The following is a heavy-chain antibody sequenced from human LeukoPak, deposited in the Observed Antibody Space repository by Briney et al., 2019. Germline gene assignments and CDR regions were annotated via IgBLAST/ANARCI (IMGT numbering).Heavy chain of an antibody. D-gene: IGHD3-22*01. V-gene: IGHV3-7*01. J-gene: IGHJ4*02. CDR2: IKQDGSEK. Sequence: GGSLRLSCAASGFTVSSNYMSWVRQAPGKGLEWVANIKQDGSEKYYVDSVKGRFTISRDNAKNSLYLQMNSLRAEDTAVYYCARDGNYYDSSGYYYWGQGTLVTVSS. CDR3: ARDGNYYDSSGYYY. CDR1: GFTVSSNY.